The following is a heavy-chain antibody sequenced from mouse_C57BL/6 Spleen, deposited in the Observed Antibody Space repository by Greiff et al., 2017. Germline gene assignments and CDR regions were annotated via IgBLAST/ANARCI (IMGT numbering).Heavy chain of an antibody. Sequence: QVQLQQPGAELVKPGASVKLSCKASGYTFTSYWMQWVKQRPGQGLEWIGEIDPSDSYTNYNQKSKGKATLTVDTSSSTAYMQLSSLTSEDSAVYYCARGTPYWYFDVWGTGTTVTVSS. CDR3: ARGTPYWYFDV. D-gene: IGHD3-3*01. CDR2: IDPSDSYT. V-gene: IGHV1-50*01. CDR1: GYTFTSYW. J-gene: IGHJ1*03.